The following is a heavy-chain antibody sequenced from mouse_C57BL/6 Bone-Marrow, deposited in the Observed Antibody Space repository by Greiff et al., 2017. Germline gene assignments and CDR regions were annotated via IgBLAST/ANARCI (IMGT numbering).Heavy chain of an antibody. CDR2: IWSGGST. CDR3: ARDHFAY. CDR1: GFSLTSYG. V-gene: IGHV2-2*01. J-gene: IGHJ3*01. Sequence: QVQLQQSGPGLVQPSQSLSITCTVSGFSLTSYGVHWVRQSPGKGLEWLGVIWSGGSTDYNAAVISRLSISKDNSKSQVFFKMNSLQADDTAIYYCARDHFAYWGQGTLVTVSA.